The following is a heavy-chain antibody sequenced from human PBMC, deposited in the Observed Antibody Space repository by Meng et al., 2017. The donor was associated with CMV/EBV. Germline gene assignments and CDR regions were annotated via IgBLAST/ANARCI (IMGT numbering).Heavy chain of an antibody. D-gene: IGHD6-19*01. CDR1: GGSISSSSYY. V-gene: IGHV4-39*07. Sequence: SETLSLTCTVSGGSISSSSYYWGWIRQPPGKGLEWIGSIYYSGSTYCNPSLKSRVTISVDTSKNQFSLKLSSVTAADTAVYYCARDNRIAVADIFDYWGQGTLVTVSS. CDR2: IYYSGST. J-gene: IGHJ4*02. CDR3: ARDNRIAVADIFDY.